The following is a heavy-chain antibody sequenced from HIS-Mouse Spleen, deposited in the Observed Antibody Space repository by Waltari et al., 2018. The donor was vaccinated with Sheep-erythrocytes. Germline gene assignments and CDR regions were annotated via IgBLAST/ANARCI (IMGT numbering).Heavy chain of an antibody. J-gene: IGHJ4*02. CDR2: IYWYDDK. V-gene: IGHV2-5*01. Sequence: QITLKESGPTLVKPTQTLTLTCTFSGFSLSTSGVGVGWIRQPPGKAMEWLALIYWYDDKRYSPCLKSRLTITKDTSKIQVVLTMTNTDPVDTATYYCAHSGQQLYYFDYWGQGTLVTVSS. CDR1: GFSLSTSGVG. D-gene: IGHD6-13*01. CDR3: AHSGQQLYYFDY.